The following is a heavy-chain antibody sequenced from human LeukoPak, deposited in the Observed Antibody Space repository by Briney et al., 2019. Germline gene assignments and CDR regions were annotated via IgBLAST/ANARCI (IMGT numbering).Heavy chain of an antibody. CDR3: ARVGLRWENYFDY. CDR1: GFTVSSNY. D-gene: IGHD4-23*01. V-gene: IGHV3-66*01. J-gene: IGHJ4*02. CDR2: IYSGGST. Sequence: GGSLRLSCAASGFTVSSNYMSWVRQAPGKGLEWVSVIYSGGSTYYADSVKGRSTISRDNSKNTLYLQMNSLTAEDTAVYYCARVGLRWENYFDYWGQGTLVTVSS.